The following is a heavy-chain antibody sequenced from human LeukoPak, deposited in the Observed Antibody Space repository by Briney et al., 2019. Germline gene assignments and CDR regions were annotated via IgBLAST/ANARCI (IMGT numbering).Heavy chain of an antibody. CDR2: IDGSSSHI. D-gene: IGHD2-21*02. CDR3: ARGYCGGDCYGD. V-gene: IGHV3-21*01. CDR1: EFSFSIYA. J-gene: IGHJ1*01. Sequence: PGGSLRLSCAASEFSFSIYAMNWVRQAPGKGLEWVSSIDGSSSHIYYADSVKGRFTISRDNTKSSLYLQMNSLRAEDMAVYYCARGYCGGDCYGDWGQGTLVTVSS.